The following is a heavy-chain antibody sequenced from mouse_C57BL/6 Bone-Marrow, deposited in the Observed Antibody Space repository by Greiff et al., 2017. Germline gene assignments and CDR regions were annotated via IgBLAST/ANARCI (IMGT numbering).Heavy chain of an antibody. J-gene: IGHJ1*03. D-gene: IGHD4-1*01. Sequence: EVQRVESGIVLARPGASVKMSCKTSGYTFTSYWMHWVKQRPGQGLEWIGAIYPGNSDTSYNQKFKGKAKLTAVTSASTAYMELSSLTNEDSAVYYCTRSWDDWYFDVWGTGTTVTVSS. CDR3: TRSWDDWYFDV. CDR2: IYPGNSDT. CDR1: GYTFTSYW. V-gene: IGHV1-5*01.